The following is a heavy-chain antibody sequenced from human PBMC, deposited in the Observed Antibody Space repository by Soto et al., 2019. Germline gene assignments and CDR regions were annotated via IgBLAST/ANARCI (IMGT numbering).Heavy chain of an antibody. Sequence: ASVKVSCKDSGYALTGYYMHWVRQAPGQGLEWMGWINPNSGGTNYAQKFQGWVTMTRDTSISTAYMELSRLRSDDTAVYYCARDPWLAAAGTIYYYYGMDVWGQGTTVTVSS. CDR2: INPNSGGT. CDR1: GYALTGYY. D-gene: IGHD6-13*01. V-gene: IGHV1-2*04. CDR3: ARDPWLAAAGTIYYYYGMDV. J-gene: IGHJ6*02.